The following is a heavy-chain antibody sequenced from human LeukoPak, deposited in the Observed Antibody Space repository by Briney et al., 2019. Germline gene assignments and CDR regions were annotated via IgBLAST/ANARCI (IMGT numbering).Heavy chain of an antibody. CDR3: ARSRLTIDYYYYYMDV. CDR1: GYSFTSYW. D-gene: IGHD5-24*01. CDR2: IYPGDSDT. V-gene: IGHV5-51*01. Sequence: GESLKISCKGSGYSFTSYWIGWVRQMPGKGLEWMGLIYPGDSDTRYSPSFQGQVTISADKSISTAYLQWSSLKASDTAMYYCARSRLTIDYYYYYMDVWGKGTTVTVSS. J-gene: IGHJ6*03.